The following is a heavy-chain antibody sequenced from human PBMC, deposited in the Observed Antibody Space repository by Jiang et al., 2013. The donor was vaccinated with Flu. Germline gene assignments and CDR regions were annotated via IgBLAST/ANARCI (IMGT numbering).Heavy chain of an antibody. CDR1: SYE. J-gene: IGHJ6*04. D-gene: IGHD3-22*01. CDR3: ARERMAMIVVVISTSYGMDV. Sequence: SYEMNWVRQAPGRGLEWVSYISSSGSTIYYADSVKGRFTISRDNAKNSLYLQMNSLRAEDTAVYYCARERMAMIVVVISTSYGMDVWGKGTTVTVSS. V-gene: IGHV3-48*03. CDR2: ISSSGSTI.